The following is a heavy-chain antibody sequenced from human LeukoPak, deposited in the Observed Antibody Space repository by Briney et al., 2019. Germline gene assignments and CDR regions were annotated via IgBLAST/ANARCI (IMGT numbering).Heavy chain of an antibody. CDR2: IKSKTDGGTT. D-gene: IGHD6-13*01. Sequence: PGGSLRLSCAASGFTFSNAWMSWVRQAPGKGLEWVGRIKSKTDGGTTDYAAPVKGRFTISRDDSKNTLYLQMNSLKTVDTAVYYCTTDLTLGTYYYYGMDVWGKGTTVTVSS. CDR3: TTDLTLGTYYYYGMDV. J-gene: IGHJ6*04. CDR1: GFTFSNAW. V-gene: IGHV3-15*01.